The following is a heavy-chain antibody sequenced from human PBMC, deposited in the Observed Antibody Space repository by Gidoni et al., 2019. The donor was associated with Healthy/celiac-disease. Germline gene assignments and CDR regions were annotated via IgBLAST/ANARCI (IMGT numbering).Heavy chain of an antibody. CDR3: AREVRVGATSYGMDV. Sequence: EVQLVESGGGLIQPGGSLRLSCAASGFTVSSNYMSWVRQAPGKGLEWVSVIYSGGSTYYADSVKGRFTISRDNSKNTLYLQMNSLRAEDTAVYYCAREVRVGATSYGMDVWGQGTTVTVSS. V-gene: IGHV3-53*01. D-gene: IGHD1-26*01. J-gene: IGHJ6*02. CDR2: IYSGGST. CDR1: GFTVSSNY.